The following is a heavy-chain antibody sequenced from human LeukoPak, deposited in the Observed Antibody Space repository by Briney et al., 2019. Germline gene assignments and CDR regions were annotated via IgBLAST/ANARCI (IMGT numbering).Heavy chain of an antibody. D-gene: IGHD6-13*01. J-gene: IGHJ4*02. CDR3: AREVAAAGTRELGY. CDR1: GYTFTGYY. CDR2: INPNSGGT. Sequence: ASVKVSCKASGYTFTGYYMHWVRQAPGQGLEWMGWINPNSGGTNYAQKFQGWVTMTRDTSISTAYMELSRLRSDDTAVYYCAREVAAAGTRELGYWGQRTLVTVSS. V-gene: IGHV1-2*04.